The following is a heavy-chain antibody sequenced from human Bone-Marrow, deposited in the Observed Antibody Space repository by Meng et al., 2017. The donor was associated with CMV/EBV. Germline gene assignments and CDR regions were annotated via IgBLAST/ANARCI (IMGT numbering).Heavy chain of an antibody. D-gene: IGHD3-22*01. V-gene: IGHV1-18*04. Sequence: ASVKVSCKASGYTFTGYYMHWVRQAPGQGLEWMGWISAYNGNTNYAQKLQGRVTMTTDTSTSTAYMELRSLRSDDTAVYYCARAYYDNSALFPYWGQGTLVTVSS. CDR2: ISAYNGNT. J-gene: IGHJ4*02. CDR3: ARAYYDNSALFPY. CDR1: GYTFTGYY.